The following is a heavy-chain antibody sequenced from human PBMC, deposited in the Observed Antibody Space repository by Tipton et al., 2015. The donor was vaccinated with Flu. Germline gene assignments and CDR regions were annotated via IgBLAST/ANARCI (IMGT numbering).Heavy chain of an antibody. CDR2: INSDGSSI. CDR1: GFTFSSYW. Sequence: SLRLSCAASGFTFSSYWMHWVCQTPGKGLVWASRINSDGSSISYADSVKGRFTISRDNAKNTLYLQMNSLRAEDTAVYYCARRVVPATNGNYFDYRGQGTLVTVSS. D-gene: IGHD2-15*01. J-gene: IGHJ4*02. CDR3: ARRVVPATNGNYFDY. V-gene: IGHV3-74*01.